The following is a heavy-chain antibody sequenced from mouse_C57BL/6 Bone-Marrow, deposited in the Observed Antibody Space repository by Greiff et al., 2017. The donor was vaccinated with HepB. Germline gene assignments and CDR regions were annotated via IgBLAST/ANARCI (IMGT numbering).Heavy chain of an antibody. Sequence: VKLVESGPGLVQPSQSLSITCTVSGFSLTSYGVHWVRQSPGKGLEWLGVIWRGGSTDYNAAFMSRLSITKDNSKSQVFFKMNSLQADDTAIYYCAKKNSNYGYYAMDYWGQGTSVTVSS. CDR1: GFSLTSYG. CDR2: IWRGGST. J-gene: IGHJ4*01. D-gene: IGHD2-5*01. CDR3: AKKNSNYGYYAMDY. V-gene: IGHV2-5*01.